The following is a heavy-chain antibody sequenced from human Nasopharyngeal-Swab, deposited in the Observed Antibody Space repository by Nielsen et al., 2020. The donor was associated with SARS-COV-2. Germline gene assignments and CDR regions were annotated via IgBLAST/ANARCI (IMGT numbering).Heavy chain of an antibody. CDR2: ITWNSGSK. D-gene: IGHD3-3*01. CDR1: GFAFDDYG. J-gene: IGHJ3*02. CDR3: ARDWVEITIFGVVQDAFDI. V-gene: IGHV3-9*01. Sequence: SLKISCAASGFAFDDYGMHWVRQVPGKGLEWVSAITWNSGSKDYADSVKGRFTISRDNAKNSLYLQMNSLRAEDTAVYYCARDWVEITIFGVVQDAFDIWGQGTMVTVSS.